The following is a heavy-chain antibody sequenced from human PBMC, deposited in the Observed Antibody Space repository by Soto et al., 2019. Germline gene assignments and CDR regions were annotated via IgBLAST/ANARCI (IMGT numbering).Heavy chain of an antibody. Sequence: QVQLVQSGAEVKKPGASVKVSCKASGYTFTSYGISWVRQAPGQGLEWMGWISAYNGNTNYAQKLQGRVTMTTDTSTSTAYMELRSLRSDDTAVYYFARRFGDDFWSGYFNWFDPWVQGTLVTVSS. CDR3: ARRFGDDFWSGYFNWFDP. CDR2: ISAYNGNT. J-gene: IGHJ5*02. V-gene: IGHV1-18*04. D-gene: IGHD3-3*01. CDR1: GYTFTSYG.